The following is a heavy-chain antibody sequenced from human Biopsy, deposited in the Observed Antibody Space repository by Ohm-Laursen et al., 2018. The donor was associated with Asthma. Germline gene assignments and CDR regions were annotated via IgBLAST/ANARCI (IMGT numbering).Heavy chain of an antibody. J-gene: IGHJ4*02. CDR1: GDSITSGGCC. CDR3: ARIPRRSGSYFVDY. CDR2: IHHSGTS. V-gene: IGHV4-31*03. D-gene: IGHD3-22*01. Sequence: TLFLTCTVSGDSITSGGCCWNWIRQHPGKGLEWNGYIHHSGTSYFNPSLKSRVSFSRDTSKNQFSLRLSSVTAADTAMYYCARIPRRSGSYFVDYWGQGTLVTVSS.